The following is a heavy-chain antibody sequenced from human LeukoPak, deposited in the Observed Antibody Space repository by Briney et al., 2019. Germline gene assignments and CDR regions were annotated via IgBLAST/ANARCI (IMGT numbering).Heavy chain of an antibody. J-gene: IGHJ6*03. D-gene: IGHD3-10*01. Sequence: GRSLRLSCAASGFTFSSYVMHWVRQAPGKGLEWVAIISYDGSNEYYADSVKGRFTISRDNSKNTLYLQMNSLRAADTAVYYCARGSMVRGNHYYYYMDVWGKGTTVTISS. CDR1: GFTFSSYV. CDR2: ISYDGSNE. V-gene: IGHV3-30*04. CDR3: ARGSMVRGNHYYYYMDV.